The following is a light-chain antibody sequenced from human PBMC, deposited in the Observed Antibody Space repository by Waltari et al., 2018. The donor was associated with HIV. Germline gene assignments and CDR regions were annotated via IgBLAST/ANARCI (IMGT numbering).Light chain of an antibody. CDR3: CSYAGRSTLEV. Sequence: SALTQPASVSGSPGQSITISCTGTSSDVWAYNLVSWYQQHPGKAPKFIIYEVNKRPSEVFIRFSGSTSGNTASLTISGRQAEDEADYYCCSYAGRSTLEVFGGGTKVTVL. CDR1: SSDVWAYNL. J-gene: IGLJ2*01. CDR2: EVN. V-gene: IGLV2-23*02.